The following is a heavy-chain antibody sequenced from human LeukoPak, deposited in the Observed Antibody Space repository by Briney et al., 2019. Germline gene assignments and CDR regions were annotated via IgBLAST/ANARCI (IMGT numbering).Heavy chain of an antibody. CDR3: AKDQSIAVAYFDY. D-gene: IGHD6-19*01. J-gene: IGHJ4*02. CDR2: ISYDGSNK. V-gene: IGHV3-30*18. CDR1: GFTFSSYG. Sequence: PPGGSLRLSCAASGFTFSSYGMHWVRQAPGKGLEWVAVISYDGSNKYYADSVKGRFTISRDNSKNTLYLQMNSLRAEDTAVYYCAKDQSIAVAYFDYWGQGTLVTVSS.